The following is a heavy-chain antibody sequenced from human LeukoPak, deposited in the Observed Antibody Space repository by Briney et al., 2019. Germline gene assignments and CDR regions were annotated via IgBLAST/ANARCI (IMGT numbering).Heavy chain of an antibody. V-gene: IGHV4-39*07. J-gene: IGHJ4*02. CDR2: IYYSGST. D-gene: IGHD3-10*01. CDR3: ARANSGSGNYCPDY. CDR1: GGSISSSSYY. Sequence: SETLSLTCSVSGGSISSSSYYWGWIRQPPGKGLEWIGSIYYSGSTYYNPSLKSRVTISEDTSKNQFSLRVTSVTAADTAVYFCARANSGSGNYCPDYWGQGTLDTVFS.